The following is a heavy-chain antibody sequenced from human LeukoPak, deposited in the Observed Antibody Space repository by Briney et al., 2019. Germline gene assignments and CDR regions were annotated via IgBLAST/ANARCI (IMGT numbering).Heavy chain of an antibody. CDR3: ARDFTPGTGYMDV. J-gene: IGHJ6*03. CDR1: GGSFSGYY. Sequence: SETLSLTCAVYGGSFSGYYWSWIRQPPGKGLEWIGEINHSGSTNYNPSLKSRVTISVDTSKNQFSLKLSSVTAADTAVYYCARDFTPGTGYMDVWGKGTTVTVSS. V-gene: IGHV4-34*01. D-gene: IGHD3/OR15-3a*01. CDR2: INHSGST.